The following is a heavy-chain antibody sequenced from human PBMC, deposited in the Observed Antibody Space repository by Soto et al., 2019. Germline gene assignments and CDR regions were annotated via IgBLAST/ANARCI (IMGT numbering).Heavy chain of an antibody. CDR3: ATLSHPVPNHWYGNFDY. Sequence: PGGSLRLSCVASGFTFSDFGVGWVRQAPGKGLEWVTLISDSGSQKYTANFVKCRFTISRDNSKNMLYLQMNSLRPEDTAVYFCATLSHPVPNHWYGNFDYCRQGTLVTVSS. CDR1: GFTFSDFG. D-gene: IGHD6-13*01. J-gene: IGHJ4*02. CDR2: ISDSGSQK. V-gene: IGHV3-30*03.